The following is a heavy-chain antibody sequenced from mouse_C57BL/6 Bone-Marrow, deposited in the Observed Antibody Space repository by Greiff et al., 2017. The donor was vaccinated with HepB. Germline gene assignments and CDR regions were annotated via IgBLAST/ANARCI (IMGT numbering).Heavy chain of an antibody. CDR3: ARQADYYGYYYAMDY. J-gene: IGHJ4*01. Sequence: EVQLQESGGDLVKPGGSLKLSCAASGFTFSSYGMSWVRQTPDKRLEWVATISSGGSYTYYPDSVKGRFTISRDNAKNTLYLQMSSLKSEDTAMYYCARQADYYGYYYAMDYWGQGTSVTVSS. V-gene: IGHV5-6*01. CDR2: ISSGGSYT. D-gene: IGHD1-1*01. CDR1: GFTFSSYG.